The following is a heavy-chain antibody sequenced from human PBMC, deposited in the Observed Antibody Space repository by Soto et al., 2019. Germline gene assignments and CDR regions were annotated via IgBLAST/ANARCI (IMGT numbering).Heavy chain of an antibody. CDR1: GVTISTYY. J-gene: IGHJ4*02. CDR2: NYHSGTT. CDR3: VREAYIGYGHAIDH. D-gene: IGHD5-12*01. Sequence: SEILSLTCAVSGVTISTYYWSWIRQPPGKGLEWIGYNYHSGTTNYNPSLKSRVTISVDTSRNQFSLRLTSVTAADTAIYYCVREAYIGYGHAIDHWGQGILVTVS. V-gene: IGHV4-59*01.